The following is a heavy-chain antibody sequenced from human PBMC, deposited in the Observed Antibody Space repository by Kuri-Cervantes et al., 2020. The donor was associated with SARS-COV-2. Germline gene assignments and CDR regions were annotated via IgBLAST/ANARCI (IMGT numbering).Heavy chain of an antibody. Sequence: SVKVSCKASGGTFSSYAISWVRQAPGQGLEWMGGIIPIFGTANYAQKFQGRVTITTDESTSTAYMELSSLTSEDTAIYYCYCAPKEGFDSWGQGTLVTVSS. CDR2: IIPIFGTA. CDR1: GGTFSSYA. J-gene: IGHJ4*02. V-gene: IGHV1-69*05. CDR3: YCAPKEGFDS. D-gene: IGHD2-21*01.